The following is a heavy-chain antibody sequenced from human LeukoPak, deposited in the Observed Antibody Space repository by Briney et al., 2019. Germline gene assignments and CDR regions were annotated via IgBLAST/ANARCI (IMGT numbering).Heavy chain of an antibody. D-gene: IGHD3-10*01. V-gene: IGHV3-53*01. J-gene: IGHJ3*02. CDR2: IYSGGST. CDR3: ARDELRGGPRGDAFDI. Sequence: GGSLRLSCAASGFTVSSNYMSWVRQAPGKGLEWVSVIYSGGSTYYADSVKGRFTISRDNSKNTLYLQMNSLRAEDTAVYYCARDELRGGPRGDAFDIWGQGTMVTVSS. CDR1: GFTVSSNY.